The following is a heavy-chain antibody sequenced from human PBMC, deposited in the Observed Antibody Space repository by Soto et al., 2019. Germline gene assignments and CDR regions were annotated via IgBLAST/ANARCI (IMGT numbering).Heavy chain of an antibody. D-gene: IGHD6-6*01. Sequence: SETLSLTCTVSGGSISSYYWSWIRQPPGKGLEWIGYIYYSGSTNCNPSLKSRVTISVDTSKNQFSLKLSSVTAADTAVYYCASTLGYSSSFGYWGQGTLVTVSS. CDR1: GGSISSYY. J-gene: IGHJ4*02. CDR3: ASTLGYSSSFGY. CDR2: IYYSGST. V-gene: IGHV4-59*08.